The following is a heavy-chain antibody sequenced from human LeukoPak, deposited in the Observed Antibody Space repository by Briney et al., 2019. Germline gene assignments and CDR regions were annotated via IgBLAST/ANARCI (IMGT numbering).Heavy chain of an antibody. CDR3: ATDNYGMLDY. CDR1: GYTFTDYY. Sequence: ASVKVSCKASGYTFTDYYIHWVRRASGQGLEWMGWVDPRSGITKCTQKFQGRVTMTRDTSINTVYVDLSGLTFDDTAVYYCATDNYGMLDYWGQGTLVTVSS. D-gene: IGHD3-9*01. CDR2: VDPRSGIT. V-gene: IGHV1-2*02. J-gene: IGHJ4*02.